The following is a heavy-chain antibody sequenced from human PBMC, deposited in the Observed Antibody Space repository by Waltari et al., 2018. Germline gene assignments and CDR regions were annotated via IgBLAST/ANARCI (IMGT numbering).Heavy chain of an antibody. CDR2: ISTDGSGA. CDR3: ARGPVSGSGSYYVGDY. CDR1: GLTFSSYW. V-gene: IGHV3-74*01. Sequence: EVQLVESGGGLVQPGGSLRLACAASGLTFSSYWMQWVRPVTGKVLVWVSRISTDGSGANYADSVQGRFTSSRDNAKNILYLQMNSLRAEDTAVYYCARGPVSGSGSYYVGDYWGQGTLVTVSS. J-gene: IGHJ4*02. D-gene: IGHD1-26*01.